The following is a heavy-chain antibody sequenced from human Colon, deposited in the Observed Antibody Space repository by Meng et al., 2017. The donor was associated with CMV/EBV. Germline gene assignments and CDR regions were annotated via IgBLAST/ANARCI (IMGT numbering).Heavy chain of an antibody. CDR3: ARGLSSSSYGMDV. CDR2: IIPIVDRA. CDR1: GGTFISYA. V-gene: IGHV1-69*10. D-gene: IGHD6-13*01. J-gene: IGHJ6*02. Sequence: SVKVSCKASGGTFISYAISWVRQAPGRGLEWMGGIIPIVDRANYAQKFQDRVTVTADKSTNTAYMELSSLRSEDTAVYYCARGLSSSSYGMDVWGQGTTVTVSS.